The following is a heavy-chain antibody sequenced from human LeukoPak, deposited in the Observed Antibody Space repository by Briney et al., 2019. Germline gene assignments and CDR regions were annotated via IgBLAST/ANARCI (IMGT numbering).Heavy chain of an antibody. D-gene: IGHD5-24*01. CDR3: ARAYVEMAYFDY. V-gene: IGHV1-46*01. CDR1: GYTFTSYY. CDR2: INPSGGST. Sequence: GASVTVSCTASGYTFTSYYMHWVRQAPGQGLEWMGIINPSGGSTSYAQKFQGRVTMTRDTSTSTVYMELSSLRSEDTAVYYCARAYVEMAYFDYWGQGTLVTVSS. J-gene: IGHJ4*02.